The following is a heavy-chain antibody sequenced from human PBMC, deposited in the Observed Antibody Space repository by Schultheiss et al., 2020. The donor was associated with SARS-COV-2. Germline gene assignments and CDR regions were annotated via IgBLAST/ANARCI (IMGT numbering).Heavy chain of an antibody. D-gene: IGHD2-2*01. J-gene: IGHJ4*02. V-gene: IGHV1-2*02. Sequence: ASVKVSCKASGGTFTGYYMHWVRQAPGQGLEWMGWINPNSGGTNYAQKFQGRVTMTRDKSISTAYMELSRLRSDDTAVYYCARVVGYCSSTSCYLLDYWGQGTLVTVSS. CDR2: INPNSGGT. CDR3: ARVVGYCSSTSCYLLDY. CDR1: GGTFTGYY.